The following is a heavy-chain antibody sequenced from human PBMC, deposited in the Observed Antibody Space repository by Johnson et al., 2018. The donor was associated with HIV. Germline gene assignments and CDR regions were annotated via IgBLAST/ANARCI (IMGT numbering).Heavy chain of an antibody. CDR1: GFTFDDYG. CDR3: ARGLWLTPDVFDF. CDR2: INWDGDST. Sequence: VKLVESGGGVVRPGGSLRLSCAASGFTFDDYGMSWVRQAPGKGLEWVSGINWDGDSTNYADSVKGRFTVSRDNAKNSLYLQTNSLRADDTAVYYCARGLWLTPDVFDFWGQGTMVTVSS. V-gene: IGHV3-20*04. J-gene: IGHJ3*01. D-gene: IGHD3-16*01.